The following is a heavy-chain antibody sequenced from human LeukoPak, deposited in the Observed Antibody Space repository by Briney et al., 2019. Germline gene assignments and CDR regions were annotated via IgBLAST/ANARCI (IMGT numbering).Heavy chain of an antibody. V-gene: IGHV7-4-1*02. CDR2: INTNTGNP. CDR1: GYTFTSYA. CDR3: ARDPPRSSILRYFDWFPPYYFDY. J-gene: IGHJ4*02. Sequence: ASVKVSCKASGYTFTSYAMNWVRQAPGQGLEWMGWINTNTGNPTYAQGFTGRFVFSLDTSVSTAYLQISSLKAEDTAVYYCARDPPRSSILRYFDWFPPYYFDYWGQGTLVTVSS. D-gene: IGHD3-9*01.